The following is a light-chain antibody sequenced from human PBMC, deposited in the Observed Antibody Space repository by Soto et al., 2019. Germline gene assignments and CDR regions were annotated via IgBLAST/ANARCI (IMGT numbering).Light chain of an antibody. Sequence: DIQMTQYPSSLSASVGDRVTITCRASQSISRNLNWYQHKPGKAPKLLIYAASSLQSGVPSKFSGSGSGTDFTLTISSLQPEDFATYYCQQYNSYPPTFGQGTKVEIK. CDR1: QSISRN. CDR3: QQYNSYPPT. J-gene: IGKJ1*01. CDR2: AAS. V-gene: IGKV1-16*02.